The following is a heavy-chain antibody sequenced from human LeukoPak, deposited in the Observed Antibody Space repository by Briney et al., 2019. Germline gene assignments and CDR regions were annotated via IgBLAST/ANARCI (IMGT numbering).Heavy chain of an antibody. CDR1: GFTFSSYG. CDR3: ASDRAYCSGGSCYSGLDY. CDR2: ISYDGSNE. V-gene: IGHV3-30-3*01. D-gene: IGHD2-15*01. Sequence: PGESLRLSCAASGFTFSSYGMHWVRQAPGKGPEWVAVISYDGSNEYYADSVRGRFTISRDNSKNTVYLQMNSLRPEDTAVYYCASDRAYCSGGSCYSGLDYWGQGTLVTVSS. J-gene: IGHJ4*02.